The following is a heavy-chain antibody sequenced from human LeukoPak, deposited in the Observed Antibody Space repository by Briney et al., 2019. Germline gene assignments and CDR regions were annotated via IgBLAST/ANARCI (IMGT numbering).Heavy chain of an antibody. CDR3: ASGGYFDWLWDDY. CDR1: GFTFSSYS. CDR2: ISSSSSTI. J-gene: IGHJ4*02. D-gene: IGHD3-9*01. V-gene: IGHV3-48*04. Sequence: GGSLRLSCAASGFTFSSYSMNWVRQAPGKGLEWVSYISSSSSTIYYADSVKGRFPISRDNAKNSLYLQMNSLRAEDTAVYYCASGGYFDWLWDDYWGQGTLVTVSS.